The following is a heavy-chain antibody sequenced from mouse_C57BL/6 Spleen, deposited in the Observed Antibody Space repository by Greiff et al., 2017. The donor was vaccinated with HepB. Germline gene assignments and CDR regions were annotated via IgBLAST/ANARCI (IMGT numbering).Heavy chain of an antibody. J-gene: IGHJ2*01. CDR2: ISDGGSYT. CDR1: GFTFSSYA. V-gene: IGHV5-4*01. Sequence: EVKLVESGGGLVKPGGSLKLSCAASGFTFSSYAMSWVRQTPEKRLEWVATISDGGSYTYYPDNVKGRFTISRDNAKNNLYLQMSHLKSEDTAMYYCARDEGGGYLYFDYWGQGTTLTVSS. CDR3: ARDEGGGYLYFDY. D-gene: IGHD2-2*01.